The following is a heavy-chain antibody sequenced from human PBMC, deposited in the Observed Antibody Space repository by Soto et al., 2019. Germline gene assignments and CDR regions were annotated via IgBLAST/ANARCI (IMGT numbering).Heavy chain of an antibody. CDR2: ISSSGGST. Sequence: ELQLLESGGDLIQPGGSLRLSCAASGFTFSSYAMSWVRQAPGKGRGWVSAISSSGGSTFYADSVKGRFTISRDNSRNTLYLQMNSLRAEDTAIYYCAKYQPMTQPRPYFDYWGQGTLVTVSS. J-gene: IGHJ4*02. CDR3: AKYQPMTQPRPYFDY. D-gene: IGHD3-22*01. CDR1: GFTFSSYA. V-gene: IGHV3-23*01.